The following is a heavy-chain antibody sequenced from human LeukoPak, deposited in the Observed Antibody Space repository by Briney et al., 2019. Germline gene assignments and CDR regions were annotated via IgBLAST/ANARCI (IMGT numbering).Heavy chain of an antibody. CDR2: IIPNSGAT. CDR1: GYTFTGYY. V-gene: IGHV1-2*02. J-gene: IGHJ4*02. D-gene: IGHD1-26*01. Sequence: GASVKVSCKASGYTFTGYYMHWVRQAPGQGLEWMGWIIPNSGATNYAQNFQGRVTMTRDTSISTAYMELNRLTSDDTAVYYCARQLGATCRDYWGQGTLVTVSS. CDR3: ARQLGATCRDY.